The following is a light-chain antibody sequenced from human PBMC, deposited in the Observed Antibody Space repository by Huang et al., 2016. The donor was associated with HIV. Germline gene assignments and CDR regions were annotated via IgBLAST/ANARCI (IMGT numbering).Light chain of an antibody. Sequence: EIVMTQSPATLSVSPGERATLSCRASQSVSSNLAWYQQNPGQAPRLLIQGASTRATGIPARFIGSGSGTEFTLTISSLQSEDFAVYYCQQYNNWPPTFGQGTKVEIK. J-gene: IGKJ1*01. CDR1: QSVSSN. CDR2: GAS. CDR3: QQYNNWPPT. V-gene: IGKV3-15*01.